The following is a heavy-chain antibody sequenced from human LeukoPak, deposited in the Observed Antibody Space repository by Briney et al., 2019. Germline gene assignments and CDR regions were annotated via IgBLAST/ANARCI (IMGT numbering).Heavy chain of an antibody. D-gene: IGHD5-24*01. CDR2: INHSGST. V-gene: IGHV4-34*01. J-gene: IGHJ3*02. CDR1: GGSFSGYY. Sequence: SETLSLTCAVYGGSFSGYYWSWIRQPPGKGLEWLGEINHSGSTNYNPSLKSRVTISVDTSKNQFSLKLSSVTAADTAVYYCASLGVVEMATISAFDIWGQGTMVTVSS. CDR3: ASLGVVEMATISAFDI.